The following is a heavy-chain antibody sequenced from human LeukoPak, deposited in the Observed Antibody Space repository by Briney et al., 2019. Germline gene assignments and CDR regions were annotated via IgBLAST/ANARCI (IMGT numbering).Heavy chain of an antibody. V-gene: IGHV3-30*18. Sequence: GGSLRLSCAASGFTFSSYGMHWVRQAPGKGLEWVAVISYDGSNKYYADSVKGRFTISRDNSKNTLYLQMNSLRAEDTAVYYCAKAPIRHCSGGSCYRDAFDIWGQGTMVTVSS. D-gene: IGHD2-15*01. CDR3: AKAPIRHCSGGSCYRDAFDI. J-gene: IGHJ3*02. CDR1: GFTFSSYG. CDR2: ISYDGSNK.